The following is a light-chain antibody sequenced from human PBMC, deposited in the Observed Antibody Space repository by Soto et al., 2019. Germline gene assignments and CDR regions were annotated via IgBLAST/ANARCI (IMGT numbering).Light chain of an antibody. Sequence: VLTQSPGTLSVSPGATVILSCRASQSVGNNLVWYQQKSGQAPRLLIYDASTRAAGIPTRFTVSGSGTEFTLPITGLQSEDFATYFCQQYTFWPLTFGGGTKVKIK. J-gene: IGKJ4*01. CDR2: DAS. CDR3: QQYTFWPLT. V-gene: IGKV3-15*01. CDR1: QSVGNN.